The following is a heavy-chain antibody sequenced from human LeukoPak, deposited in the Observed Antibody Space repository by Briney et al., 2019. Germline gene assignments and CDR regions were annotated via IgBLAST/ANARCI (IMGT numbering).Heavy chain of an antibody. J-gene: IGHJ4*02. CDR3: TAGGNFYAN. V-gene: IGHV3-15*01. CDR1: GFTFSNAW. CDR2: IKSKADGATT. D-gene: IGHD2/OR15-2a*01. Sequence: GGSLRLSCAASGFTFSNAWMTWVRQAPGKGLEWVGRIKSKADGATTDYAAPVRGRFTISGDDSKNTLYLQMNSLKTEDTAVYYCTAGGNFYANWGQGTLLTVSS.